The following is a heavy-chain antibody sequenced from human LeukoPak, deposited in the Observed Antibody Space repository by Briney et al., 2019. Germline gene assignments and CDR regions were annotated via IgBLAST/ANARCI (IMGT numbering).Heavy chain of an antibody. J-gene: IGHJ4*02. CDR3: ARQQYSSFDY. D-gene: IGHD6-13*01. CDR2: INPSGGST. Sequence: ASVKASCKASGYTFTSYYMRWVRQAPGQGLEWMGIINPSGGSTTYAQKFQGRVTVSRDTSTSTVYMELSSLRSEDTAVYYCARQQYSSFDYWGQGTLVTLSS. V-gene: IGHV1-46*01. CDR1: GYTFTSYY.